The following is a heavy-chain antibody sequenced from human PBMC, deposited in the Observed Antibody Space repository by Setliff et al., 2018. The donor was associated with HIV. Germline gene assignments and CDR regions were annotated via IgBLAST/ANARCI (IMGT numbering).Heavy chain of an antibody. Sequence: SETLSLTCTVSGGSVTSYYWSWIRQSPEKGLEWIGYIYHTGITKYNPSLTSRLSTSIDTSKNQFSLSLTSVTAADTAVYYCVTSSSWSSRLNFWGPGMLVTVSS. CDR3: VTSSSWSSRLNF. CDR1: GGSVTSYY. D-gene: IGHD2-2*01. J-gene: IGHJ4*02. CDR2: IYHTGIT. V-gene: IGHV4-59*02.